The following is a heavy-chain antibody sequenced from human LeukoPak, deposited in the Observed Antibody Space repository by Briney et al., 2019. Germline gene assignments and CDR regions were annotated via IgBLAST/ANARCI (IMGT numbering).Heavy chain of an antibody. V-gene: IGHV1-8*01. D-gene: IGHD2-8*02. J-gene: IGHJ4*02. Sequence: ASVKVSCKASGYTFTTNDINWVRQATGQGPEWMGWMNPNSGNTGYAQKFQGRITMTRNTSISTAYMELPSLRSEDTAVYYCARGREYSTGPGFDYWGQGTLVTVSS. CDR2: MNPNSGNT. CDR3: ARGREYSTGPGFDY. CDR1: GYTFTTND.